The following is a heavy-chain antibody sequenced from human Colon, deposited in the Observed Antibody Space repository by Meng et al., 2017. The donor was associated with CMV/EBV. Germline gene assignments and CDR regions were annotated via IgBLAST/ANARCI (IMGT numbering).Heavy chain of an antibody. D-gene: IGHD1-26*01. CDR3: AKDVGANFFYGLDV. CDR2: ITCNSETI. CDR1: GFTFDDHA. J-gene: IGHJ6*02. Sequence: GGSLRLSCAASGFTFDDHAMHWVRQVPGKGPEWVAGITCNSETIAYGDSVKGRFTVSRDNVKTALYLQMNSLRPEDTALYYCAKDVGANFFYGLDVWGQGTTVTVSS. V-gene: IGHV3-9*01.